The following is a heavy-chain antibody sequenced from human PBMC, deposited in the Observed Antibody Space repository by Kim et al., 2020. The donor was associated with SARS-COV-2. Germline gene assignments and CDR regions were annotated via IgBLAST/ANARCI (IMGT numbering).Heavy chain of an antibody. CDR3: TIGARGTEGAFDI. Sequence: GGSLRLSCTASGFTFGDYAMSWFRQAPGKGLEWVGFIRSKAYGGTTEYAASVKGRFTISRDDSKSIAYLQMNSLKTEDTAVYYCTIGARGTEGAFDIWGQGTMVTVSS. V-gene: IGHV3-49*03. D-gene: IGHD3-16*01. CDR2: IRSKAYGGTT. CDR1: GFTFGDYA. J-gene: IGHJ3*02.